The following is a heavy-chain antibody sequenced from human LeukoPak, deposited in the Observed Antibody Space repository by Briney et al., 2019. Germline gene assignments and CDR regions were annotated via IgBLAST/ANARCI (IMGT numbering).Heavy chain of an antibody. Sequence: PSETLSLTCTVSGGSISSYSWSWIRQPVGKGLECIGHISPSGSTNYNPSLKSRVTMSVDTSKNQFSLKLSSVTAADTAVYYCARQELYYYYMDVWGKGTTVTVSS. D-gene: IGHD1-7*01. CDR1: GGSISSYS. J-gene: IGHJ6*03. CDR3: ARQELYYYYMDV. V-gene: IGHV4-4*07. CDR2: ISPSGST.